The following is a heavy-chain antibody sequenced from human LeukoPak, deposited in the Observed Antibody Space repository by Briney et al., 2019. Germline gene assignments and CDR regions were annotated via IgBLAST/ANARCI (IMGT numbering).Heavy chain of an antibody. CDR1: GYTFTSYD. V-gene: IGHV1-8*01. CDR3: ARENLAAAGNNWFDP. Sequence: ASVKVSCKASGYTFTSYDINWVRQATGQGLEWMGWMNPNSGNTGYAQNFQGRVTMTRNTSISTAYMELSSLRSEDTAVYYCARENLAAAGNNWFDPWGQGTLVTVSS. J-gene: IGHJ5*02. D-gene: IGHD6-13*01. CDR2: MNPNSGNT.